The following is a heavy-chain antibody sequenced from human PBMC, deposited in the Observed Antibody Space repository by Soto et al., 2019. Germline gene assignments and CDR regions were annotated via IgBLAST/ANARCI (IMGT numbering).Heavy chain of an antibody. CDR1: GVSFSGYC. V-gene: IGHV4-34*01. CDR3: ARDRYYDYYYGMDV. J-gene: IGHJ6*02. CDR2: INHSGST. Sequence: SETLSLTCAVYGVSFSGYCWSWIRQPPGKGLEWIGEINHSGSTNYNPSLKSRVTISVDTSKNQFSLKLSSVTAADTAVYYCARDRYYDYYYGMDVWGQGTTVTVSS.